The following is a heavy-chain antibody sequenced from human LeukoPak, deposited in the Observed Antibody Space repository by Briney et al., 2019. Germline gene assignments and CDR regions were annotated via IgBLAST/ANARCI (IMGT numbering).Heavy chain of an antibody. V-gene: IGHV4-61*02. J-gene: IGHJ5*02. CDR3: ARAGDYGDYVGWFDP. CDR2: IYTSGST. CDR1: GGSISSRTYY. Sequence: PSQTLPLTCTVSGGSISSRTYYWSWIRQPAGKGLEWIGRIYTSGSTNYNPSLKSRVTISVDTSKKQFSLKLTSVTAADTAVYYCARAGDYGDYVGWFDPWGQGTLVTVSS. D-gene: IGHD4-17*01.